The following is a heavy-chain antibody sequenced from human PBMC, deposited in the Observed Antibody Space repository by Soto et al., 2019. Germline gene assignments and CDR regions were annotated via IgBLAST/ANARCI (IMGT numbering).Heavy chain of an antibody. D-gene: IGHD3-3*01. CDR1: GFTFSKAW. Sequence: GGSLRLSCAASGFTFSKAWMSWVRQAPGKGLEWVGRIKSKTDGGTTDYAAPVKGRFTISRDDSKNTLYLQMNSLKTEDTAVYYCTGQGYDFWSGYIWFGYWGQGTLVTVSS. CDR2: IKSKTDGGTT. V-gene: IGHV3-15*01. CDR3: TGQGYDFWSGYIWFGY. J-gene: IGHJ4*02.